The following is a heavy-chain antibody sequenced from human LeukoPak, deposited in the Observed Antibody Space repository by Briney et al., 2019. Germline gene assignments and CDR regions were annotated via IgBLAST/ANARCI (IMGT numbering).Heavy chain of an antibody. CDR3: AVGRPRNTTRLDDGYDF. J-gene: IGHJ3*01. V-gene: IGHV4-34*01. Sequence: SETLSLTCAVYGGSLSDYYWSWIRQSPGKGLEWIGEISHRGRTYYNLSLKSRVTISIDTSKNQFSLKVNSVSAADTAVYYCAVGRPRNTTRLDDGYDFWGQGTMVTVSS. CDR1: GGSLSDYY. D-gene: IGHD1-1*01. CDR2: ISHRGRT.